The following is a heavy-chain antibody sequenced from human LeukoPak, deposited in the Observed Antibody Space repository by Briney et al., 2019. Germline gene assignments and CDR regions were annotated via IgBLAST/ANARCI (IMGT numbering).Heavy chain of an antibody. CDR3: ARDAQYNWNEEY. D-gene: IGHD1-1*01. Sequence: GGSLRLSCAASGFTFSSYAMSWVRQAPGKGLEWVSAISGSGASTYYADSVKGRFTISRDNSKNTLYLQMSSLRAEDTAVYYCARDAQYNWNEEYWGQGALVTVSS. V-gene: IGHV3-23*01. J-gene: IGHJ4*02. CDR1: GFTFSSYA. CDR2: ISGSGAST.